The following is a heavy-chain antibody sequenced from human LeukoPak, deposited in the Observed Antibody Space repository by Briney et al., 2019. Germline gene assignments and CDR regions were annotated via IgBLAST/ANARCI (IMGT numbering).Heavy chain of an antibody. Sequence: SETPSLTCTVSGGSISSSSYYWGWIRQPPGKGLEWIGSIYYSGSTYYNPSLKSRVTISVDTSKNQFSLKLSSVTAADTAVYYCARHVGYLAAAGTGYPYYFDYWGQGTLVTVSS. CDR3: ARHVGYLAAAGTGYPYYFDY. J-gene: IGHJ4*02. CDR2: IYYSGST. D-gene: IGHD6-13*01. CDR1: GGSISSSSYY. V-gene: IGHV4-39*01.